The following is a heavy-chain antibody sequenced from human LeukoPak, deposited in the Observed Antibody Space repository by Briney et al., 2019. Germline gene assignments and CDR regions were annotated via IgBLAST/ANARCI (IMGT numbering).Heavy chain of an antibody. CDR2: ISGSGGST. D-gene: IGHD3-3*01. Sequence: GGSLRLSCAASGFTFSSYAMSWVRQAPGKGLEWVSAISGSGGSTYYADSVKGRFTISRDNSKNTLYLQMNSLRAEDTAVYYCARDSATIFGVVKEGGFDYWGQGTLVTVSS. CDR3: ARDSATIFGVVKEGGFDY. J-gene: IGHJ4*02. V-gene: IGHV3-23*01. CDR1: GFTFSSYA.